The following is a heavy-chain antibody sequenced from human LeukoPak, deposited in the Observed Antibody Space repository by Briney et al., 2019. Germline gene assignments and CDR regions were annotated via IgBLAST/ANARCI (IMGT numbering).Heavy chain of an antibody. CDR2: IYHSGST. D-gene: IGHD3-9*01. Sequence: SETLSLTCAVYGGSFSGYYWGWIRQPPGKGLEWIGSIYHSGSTYYNPSLKSRVTISVDTSKNQFSLKLSSVTAADTAVYYCARGILTGYYIAFDIWGQGTMVTVSS. V-gene: IGHV4-38-2*01. J-gene: IGHJ3*02. CDR1: GGSFSGYY. CDR3: ARGILTGYYIAFDI.